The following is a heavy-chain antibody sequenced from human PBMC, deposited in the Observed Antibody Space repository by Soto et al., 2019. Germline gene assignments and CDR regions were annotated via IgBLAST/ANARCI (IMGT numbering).Heavy chain of an antibody. CDR1: GYTFTSYA. D-gene: IGHD3-3*01. CDR2: IIPIFGTA. CDR3: AMGKGTIFGVVIPYYYGMDV. V-gene: IGHV1-69*13. Sequence: ASVKVSCKASGYTFTSYAISWVRQAPGQGLEWMGGIIPIFGTANYAQKFQGRVTITADESTSTAYMELSSLRSEDTAVYYCAMGKGTIFGVVIPYYYGMDVWGQGTTVTVSS. J-gene: IGHJ6*02.